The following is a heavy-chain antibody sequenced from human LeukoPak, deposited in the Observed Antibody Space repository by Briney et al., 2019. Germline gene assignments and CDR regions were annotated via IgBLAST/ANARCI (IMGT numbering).Heavy chain of an antibody. J-gene: IGHJ4*02. CDR1: GGTFSSYA. CDR2: IIPIFGTA. CDR3: ESSGRGYSGYDSGFDY. Sequence: SVKVSCKASGGTFSSYAISWVRQAPGQGPEWMGGIIPIFGTANYAQKFQGRVTITTDESTSTAYMELSSLRSEDTAVYYCESSGRGYSGYDSGFDYWGQGTLVTVSS. V-gene: IGHV1-69*05. D-gene: IGHD5-12*01.